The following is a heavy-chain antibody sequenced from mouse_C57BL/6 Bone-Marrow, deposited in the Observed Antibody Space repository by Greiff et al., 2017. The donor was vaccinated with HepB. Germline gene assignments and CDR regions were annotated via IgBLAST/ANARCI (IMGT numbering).Heavy chain of an antibody. CDR3: ARKRDYGSGYAMDY. J-gene: IGHJ4*01. CDR1: GFTFSDYG. V-gene: IGHV5-17*01. Sequence: EVQLVESGGGLVKPGGSLKLSCAASGFTFSDYGMHWVRQAPEKGLEWVAYISSGSSTIYYADTVKGRFTISRDNAKNTLFLQMTSLRSEDTAMYYCARKRDYGSGYAMDYWGQGTSVTVSS. CDR2: ISSGSSTI. D-gene: IGHD1-1*01.